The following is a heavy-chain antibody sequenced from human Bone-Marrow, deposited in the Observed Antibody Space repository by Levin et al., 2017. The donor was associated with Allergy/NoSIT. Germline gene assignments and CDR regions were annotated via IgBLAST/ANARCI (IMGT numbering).Heavy chain of an antibody. CDR2: MYHSGST. Sequence: KPSETLSLTCSVSGYSISRGYYCGWIRQPPGKGLEWIGGMYHSGSTYDNPSLKSRVIISVDPSKNQFSLRLRSVTAADTAVYYCARIPHKTVSGVDILYGMDVWGQGTTVTVSS. CDR1: GYSISRGYY. D-gene: IGHD3-3*01. CDR3: ARIPHKTVSGVDILYGMDV. J-gene: IGHJ6*02. V-gene: IGHV4-38-2*02.